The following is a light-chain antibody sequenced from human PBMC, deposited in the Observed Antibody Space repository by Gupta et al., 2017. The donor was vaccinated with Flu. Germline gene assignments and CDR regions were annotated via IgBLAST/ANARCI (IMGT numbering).Light chain of an antibody. CDR3: CSYAGSYTLGV. CDR2: DVS. Sequence: QSALTQPRSVSGSAGQSVTIPCTGTSSDVGGYNYVSWYQQHPGKAPKLMIYDVSKRPSGVPDRFSGSKSGNTASLTISGLQAEDEADYYCCSYAGSYTLGVFGTGTKVTVL. V-gene: IGLV2-11*01. CDR1: SSDVGGYNY. J-gene: IGLJ1*01.